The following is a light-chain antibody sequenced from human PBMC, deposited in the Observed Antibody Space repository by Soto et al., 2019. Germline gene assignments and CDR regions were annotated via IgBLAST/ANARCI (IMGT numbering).Light chain of an antibody. Sequence: QLVLTQPPSVSGAPGQRVTISCTGSSSNIGAGYDVHWYQQLPGTAPKILIYGNINRPSGVPDRFSGSKSGTSASLAITGLQAEDESDYYFQSYDSSLSVVFGGGTKLTVL. CDR1: SSNIGAGYD. V-gene: IGLV1-40*01. CDR3: QSYDSSLSVV. CDR2: GNI. J-gene: IGLJ2*01.